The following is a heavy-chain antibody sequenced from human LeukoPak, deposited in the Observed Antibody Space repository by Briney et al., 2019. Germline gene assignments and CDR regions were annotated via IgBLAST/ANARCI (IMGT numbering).Heavy chain of an antibody. CDR2: ISSSSSYI. Sequence: GSLRLSCAASGFTFSSYSMNWVRQAPGKGLEWVSSISSSSSYIYYADSVKGRFTISRDNAKNSLYLQMNSLRAEDTAVYYCAGDTLSESGAFDIWGQGTMVTVSS. V-gene: IGHV3-21*01. CDR3: AGDTLSESGAFDI. J-gene: IGHJ3*02. CDR1: GFTFSSYS.